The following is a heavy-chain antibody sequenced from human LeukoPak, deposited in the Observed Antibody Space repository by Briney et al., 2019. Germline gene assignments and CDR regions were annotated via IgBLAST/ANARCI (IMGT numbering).Heavy chain of an antibody. D-gene: IGHD3-10*01. CDR1: GGSFSGYY. V-gene: IGHV4-34*01. CDR3: ARPGPRLWFERGALDY. CDR2: INHSGST. J-gene: IGHJ4*02. Sequence: PSETLSLTCAVYGGSFSGYYWTWIRQPPGKGLEWIGEINHSGSTNYNPSLKSRVTISVDTSKNQFSLKLSSVTAADTAVYYCARPGPRLWFERGALDYWGQGTLVTVSS.